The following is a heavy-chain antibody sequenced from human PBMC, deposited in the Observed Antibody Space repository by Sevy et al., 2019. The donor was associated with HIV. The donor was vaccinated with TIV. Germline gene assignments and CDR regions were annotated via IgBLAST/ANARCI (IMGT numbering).Heavy chain of an antibody. D-gene: IGHD2-2*02. CDR3: ASGTIVPTPIVN. J-gene: IGHJ4*02. CDR2: IYPVDSKT. Sequence: GESLKISCKGSGNSFTSYWIGWVRQMPGKGLEWMGIIYPVDSKTTYSPSFQGQVTISVDKSINTAYLQWSSLKASDTAMYFCASGTIVPTPIVNWGQGTRVTVSS. V-gene: IGHV5-51*01. CDR1: GNSFTSYW.